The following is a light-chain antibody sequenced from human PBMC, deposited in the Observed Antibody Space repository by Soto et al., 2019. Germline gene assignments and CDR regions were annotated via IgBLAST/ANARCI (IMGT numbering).Light chain of an antibody. CDR3: SSYASSGTRV. Sequence: SALTQPAFVSGSPGQSITISCTGTSSDVGGYNYVSWYQQHPGKAPKLMIYDVSNRPSGVSNRFSGSKSGNTASLTISGLQAEDEADYYCSSYASSGTRVFGTGT. V-gene: IGLV2-14*01. CDR1: SSDVGGYNY. J-gene: IGLJ1*01. CDR2: DVS.